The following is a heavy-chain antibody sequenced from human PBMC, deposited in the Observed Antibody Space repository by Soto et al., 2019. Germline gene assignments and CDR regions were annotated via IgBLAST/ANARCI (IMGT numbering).Heavy chain of an antibody. CDR3: ARGSSGWYGEGFDY. J-gene: IGHJ4*02. CDR2: IIPIFGTA. V-gene: IGHV1-69*06. D-gene: IGHD6-19*01. CDR1: GGTFSSYA. Sequence: ASVKVSCKASGGTFSSYAISWVRQAPGQGLEWMGGIIPIFGTANYAQKFQGRVTITADKSTSTAYMELSSLRSEDTAVYYCARGSSGWYGEGFDYWGRGTLVTVSS.